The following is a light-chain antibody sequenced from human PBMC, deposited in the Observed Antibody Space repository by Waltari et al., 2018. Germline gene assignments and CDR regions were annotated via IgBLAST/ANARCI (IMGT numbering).Light chain of an antibody. Sequence: QSALTQPASVSGSPGQSITISCTGTSSDVGFYNYVSWYQQNPGKAPKLMIYDVSELPSGVSNRFSGSKSGNTAFLTISGLQAEDEADYYCNSYTGSSSWVFGGGTKLTVL. V-gene: IGLV2-14*01. CDR1: SSDVGFYNY. J-gene: IGLJ3*02. CDR3: NSYTGSSSWV. CDR2: DVS.